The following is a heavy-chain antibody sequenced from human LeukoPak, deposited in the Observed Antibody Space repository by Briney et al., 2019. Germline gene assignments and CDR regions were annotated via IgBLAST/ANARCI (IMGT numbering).Heavy chain of an antibody. Sequence: ASVKVSCKASGYTFTSYGISWVRQAPGQGLEWMGWISAYNGNTNYAQKLQGGVTMTTDTSTSTAYMELRSLRSDDTAVYYCARPRGGYCSSTSCQLFDYWGQGTLVTVSS. CDR2: ISAYNGNT. V-gene: IGHV1-18*01. D-gene: IGHD2-2*01. J-gene: IGHJ4*02. CDR1: GYTFTSYG. CDR3: ARPRGGYCSSTSCQLFDY.